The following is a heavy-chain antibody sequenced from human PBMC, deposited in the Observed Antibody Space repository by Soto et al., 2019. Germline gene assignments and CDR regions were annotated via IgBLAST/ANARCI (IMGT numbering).Heavy chain of an antibody. Sequence: QVQLQESGPGLVKPSQTLSLTCTVSGGSISSGDYYWSWIRQPPGKGLEWIGYIYYSGSTYYNPSLKSRVTISVDTSKNQFSLKLSSVTAADTAVYYCAREVGYNGDYWGYYYYGMDVWGQGTTVTVSS. V-gene: IGHV4-30-4*01. CDR2: IYYSGST. CDR1: GGSISSGDYY. CDR3: AREVGYNGDYWGYYYYGMDV. D-gene: IGHD4-17*01. J-gene: IGHJ6*02.